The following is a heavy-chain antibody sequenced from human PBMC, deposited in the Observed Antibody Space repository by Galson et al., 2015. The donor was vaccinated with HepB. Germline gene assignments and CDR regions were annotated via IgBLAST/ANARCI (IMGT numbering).Heavy chain of an antibody. J-gene: IGHJ5*01. Sequence: LRLSCAASGFTFDSHAMSWVRQAPGKGLEWVSVISGRSDYTLYADSVKGRFTISRDNAKNTLYLQMNRLRGEDTALYYCAKGYGLFDSWGQGTLVTVSS. CDR3: AKGYGLFDS. CDR1: GFTFDSHA. V-gene: IGHV3-23*01. CDR2: ISGRSDYT. D-gene: IGHD4-17*01.